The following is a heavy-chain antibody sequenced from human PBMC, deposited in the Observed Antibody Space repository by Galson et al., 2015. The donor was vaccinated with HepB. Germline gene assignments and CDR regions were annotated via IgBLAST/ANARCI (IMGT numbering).Heavy chain of an antibody. Sequence: SLRLSCAVSGFTFSSYAMHWVRQAPGKGLEWVAVISYDGSNKYYADSVKGRFTISRDNSKNTLYLQMNSLRAEDTAVYYCARDRGGSYYFDYWGQGTLVTVSS. J-gene: IGHJ4*02. CDR2: ISYDGSNK. CDR1: GFTFSSYA. V-gene: IGHV3-30-3*01. D-gene: IGHD1-26*01. CDR3: ARDRGGSYYFDY.